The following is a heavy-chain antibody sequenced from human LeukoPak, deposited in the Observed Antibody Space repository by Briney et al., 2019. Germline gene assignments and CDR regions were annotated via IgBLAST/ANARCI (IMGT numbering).Heavy chain of an antibody. Sequence: ASVKVSCETSGYPFNRYAMNWVRQAPGQGLECMGWINTATGDPMYAQGFTGRFVFSFDTSVSTAYLQIRSLKTEDTAVYYCARGYSGSYYGFDSWGQGTLVTVSS. J-gene: IGHJ4*02. CDR1: GYPFNRYA. CDR3: ARGYSGSYYGFDS. D-gene: IGHD1-26*01. V-gene: IGHV7-4-1*02. CDR2: INTATGDP.